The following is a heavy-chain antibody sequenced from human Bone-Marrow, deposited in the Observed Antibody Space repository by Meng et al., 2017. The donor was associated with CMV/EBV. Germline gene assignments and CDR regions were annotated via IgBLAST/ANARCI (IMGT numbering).Heavy chain of an antibody. Sequence: GESLKISCTASGFTFGDYAMSWVRQAPGKGLEWVGFIRSKAYGGTTEYAASVKGRFTISRDDSKSIAYLQMNSLKTEDTAVYYCTSLPYSSSRSFDYWGQGKLVNVDS. V-gene: IGHV3-49*04. CDR2: IRSKAYGGTT. D-gene: IGHD6-6*01. J-gene: IGHJ4*02. CDR1: GFTFGDYA. CDR3: TSLPYSSSRSFDY.